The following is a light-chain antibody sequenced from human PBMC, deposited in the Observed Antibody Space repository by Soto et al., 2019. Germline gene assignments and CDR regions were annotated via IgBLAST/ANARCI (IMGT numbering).Light chain of an antibody. V-gene: IGLV1-40*01. CDR3: QSYDSTVSARYV. Sequence: QSVLTQPPSVSGAPGQRVTISCTGSSSNIGANYDVHWYQHRPGTAPKLLIFGNDNRPSGVPDRFSGSKSGTSASLAITGLQAEDEGDYYCQSYDSTVSARYVFGTGTKVTVL. CDR1: SSNIGANYD. CDR2: GND. J-gene: IGLJ1*01.